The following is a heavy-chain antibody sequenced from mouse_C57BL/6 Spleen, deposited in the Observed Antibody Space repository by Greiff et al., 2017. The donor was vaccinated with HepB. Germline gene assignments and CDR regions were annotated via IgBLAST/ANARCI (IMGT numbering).Heavy chain of an antibody. V-gene: IGHV1-72*01. CDR2: IDPNSGGT. CDR3: ARSAGGNNWYFDV. Sequence: QVQLQQPGAELVKPGASVKLSCKASGYTFTSYWMHWVKQRPGRGLAWIGRIDPNSGGTKYNEKFKSKATLTVDKPSSTAYMQLSSLTSEDYAVYDGARSAGGNNWYFDVWGTGTTFTVSS. J-gene: IGHJ1*03. CDR1: GYTFTSYW. D-gene: IGHD2-1*01.